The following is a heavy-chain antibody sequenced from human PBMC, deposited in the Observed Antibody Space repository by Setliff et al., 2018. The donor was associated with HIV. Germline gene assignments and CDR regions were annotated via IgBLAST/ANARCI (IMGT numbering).Heavy chain of an antibody. V-gene: IGHV1-8*01. J-gene: IGHJ4*02. CDR3: ARLTGYPPATY. CDR2: MNPNSGNT. D-gene: IGHD3-9*01. Sequence: ASVKVSCKASGYTFTSYDINWVRQATGQGLEWMGWMNPNSGNTGYAQKVQGRVTMTRDTSTSTVYMELSSLSSEDTAVYYCARLTGYPPATYWGQGTLVTVSS. CDR1: GYTFTSYD.